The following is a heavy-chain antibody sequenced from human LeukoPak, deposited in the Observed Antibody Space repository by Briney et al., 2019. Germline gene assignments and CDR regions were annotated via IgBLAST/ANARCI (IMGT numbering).Heavy chain of an antibody. CDR2: IYTSGST. J-gene: IGHJ4*02. Sequence: PSETLSLTCTVSGGSISSYYWSWIRQPAGKGLEWIGRIYTSGSTNYNPSRKSRVTMSVETSKKQFAQKQKDVPAADTAVYYCARGGGRWLQFWGSSYFDYWGQGTLVTVSS. D-gene: IGHD5-24*01. CDR3: ARGGGRWLQFWGSSYFDY. V-gene: IGHV4-4*07. CDR1: GGSISSYY.